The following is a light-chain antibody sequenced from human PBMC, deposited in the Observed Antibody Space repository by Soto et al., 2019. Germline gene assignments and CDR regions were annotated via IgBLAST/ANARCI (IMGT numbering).Light chain of an antibody. V-gene: IGLV1-40*01. J-gene: IGLJ2*01. CDR2: GNS. Sequence: QLVLTQPPSVSGAPGQRVTISCTGSSSNIGARYDVHWYQQLPGTAPKLLIYGNSNRPSGVPDRFSGSKSGTSASLAITGLQAEDEADYYCQSYDSSLSGSLVFGGGTKLTVL. CDR1: SSNIGARYD. CDR3: QSYDSSLSGSLV.